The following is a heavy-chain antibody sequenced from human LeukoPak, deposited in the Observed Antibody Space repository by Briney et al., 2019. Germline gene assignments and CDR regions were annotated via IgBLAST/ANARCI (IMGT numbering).Heavy chain of an antibody. Sequence: SETLSLTCTVSGGSISSYYWSWIRQPAGKGLEWIGRIYTSGSTNYNPSLKSRVTMSVDTSKNQFSLKLSSVTAADRAVYYCAREYYYDSSGYSTWWFDPWGQGTLVTVSS. J-gene: IGHJ5*02. V-gene: IGHV4-4*07. D-gene: IGHD3-22*01. CDR2: IYTSGST. CDR1: GGSISSYY. CDR3: AREYYYDSSGYSTWWFDP.